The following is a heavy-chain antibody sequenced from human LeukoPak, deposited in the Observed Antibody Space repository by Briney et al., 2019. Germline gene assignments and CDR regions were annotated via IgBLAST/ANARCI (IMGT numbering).Heavy chain of an antibody. CDR2: ISAYNGNT. V-gene: IGHV1-18*04. J-gene: IGHJ3*02. D-gene: IGHD3-22*01. CDR1: GYTFTGYY. CDR3: ARVSRSQTYYYDSSGYGRAFDI. Sequence: ASVNVSCKASGYTFTGYYMHWVRQAPGQGLEWMGWISAYNGNTNYAQKLQGRVTMTTDTSTSTAYMELRSLRSDDTAVYYCARVSRSQTYYYDSSGYGRAFDIWGQGTMVTVSS.